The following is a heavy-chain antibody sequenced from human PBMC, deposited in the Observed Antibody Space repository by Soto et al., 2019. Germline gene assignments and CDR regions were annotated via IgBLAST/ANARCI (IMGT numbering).Heavy chain of an antibody. CDR3: AGYYYDSSGYYYDVDP. Sequence: GASVKVSCKASGGTFSSYAISWVRQAPGQGLEWMGGIIPIFGTANYAQKFQGRVTITADKSTXXXXXXXXXXXXXXXXVYYCAGYYYDSSGYYYDVDPWGQGTLVTVSS. CDR2: IIPIFGTA. V-gene: IGHV1-69*06. D-gene: IGHD3-22*01. J-gene: IGHJ5*02. CDR1: GGTFSSYA.